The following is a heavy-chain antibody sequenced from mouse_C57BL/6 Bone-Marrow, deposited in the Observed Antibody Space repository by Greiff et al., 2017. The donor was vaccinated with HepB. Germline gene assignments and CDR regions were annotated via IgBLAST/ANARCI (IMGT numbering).Heavy chain of an antibody. CDR3: ARVYSNYEIDMDY. V-gene: IGHV5-16*01. CDR1: GFTFSDYY. J-gene: IGHJ4*01. D-gene: IGHD2-5*01. CDR2: INYDGSST. Sequence: EVMLVESEGGLVQPGSSMKLSCTASGFTFSDYYMAWVRQVPEKGLEWVANINYDGSSTYYLDSLKSRFIISIDNAENILYLQISTLKSEYTATYYCARVYSNYEIDMDYWGHGPSVTFSS.